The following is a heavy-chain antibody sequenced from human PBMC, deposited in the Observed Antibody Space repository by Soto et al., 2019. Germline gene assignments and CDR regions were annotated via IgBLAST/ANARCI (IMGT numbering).Heavy chain of an antibody. Sequence: PSETLSLTCAVYGGSFSGYYWNWIRQPPGKGLEWIGEINHSGSTNYNPSLKSRVTISVDTSKNQFSLKLSSVTAADTAVYYCARVYGAKLRYFDWLLYFDYWGRGTLVTVS. CDR1: GGSFSGYY. CDR3: ARVYGAKLRYFDWLLYFDY. CDR2: INHSGST. J-gene: IGHJ4*02. V-gene: IGHV4-34*01. D-gene: IGHD3-9*01.